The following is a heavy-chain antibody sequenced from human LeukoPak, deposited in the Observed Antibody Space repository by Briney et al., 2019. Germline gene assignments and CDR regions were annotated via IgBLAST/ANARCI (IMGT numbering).Heavy chain of an antibody. V-gene: IGHV5-51*01. CDR3: ARSSPHCSSTSYPFDY. CDR1: GYSFTSYW. Sequence: GESLKISCKGSGYSFTSYWIGWVRQMPGKGLEWMGIIYPGDSDTRYSPSFQGQVTISADKSISTAYLQWSSLKASDTAMYYCARSSPHCSSTSYPFDYWGQGTLVTVSS. D-gene: IGHD2-2*01. J-gene: IGHJ4*02. CDR2: IYPGDSDT.